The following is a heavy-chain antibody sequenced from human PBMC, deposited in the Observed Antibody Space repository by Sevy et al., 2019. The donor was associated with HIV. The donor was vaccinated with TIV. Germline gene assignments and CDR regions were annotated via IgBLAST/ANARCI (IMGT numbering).Heavy chain of an antibody. CDR1: GYTFTSYG. V-gene: IGHV1-18*04. J-gene: IGHJ3*02. D-gene: IGHD2-2*01. Sequence: ASVKVSCKASGYTFTSYGISWVRQAPGQGLEWMGWISAYNGNTNYAQKLQGRVTMTTDTSTRTAYMELRSLRSDDTAVYYCARDSLVVVPAATVEGYDAFDIWGQGTMVTVSS. CDR2: ISAYNGNT. CDR3: ARDSLVVVPAATVEGYDAFDI.